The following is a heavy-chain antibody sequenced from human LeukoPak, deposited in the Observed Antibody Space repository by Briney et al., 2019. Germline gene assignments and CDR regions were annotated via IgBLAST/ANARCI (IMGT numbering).Heavy chain of an antibody. CDR3: AREEFSSVYYSCCWFDP. D-gene: IGHD3-3*01. CDR1: GGSFSGYY. V-gene: IGHV4-34*01. J-gene: IGHJ5*02. CDR2: INHSGST. Sequence: SETLSLTCAVYGGSFSGYYWSWIRQPPGKGLEWIGEINHSGSTNYNPSLKSRVTISVDTSKNQFSLKLSSVTAADTAVYYCAREEFSSVYYSCCWFDPWGQGTLVTVSS.